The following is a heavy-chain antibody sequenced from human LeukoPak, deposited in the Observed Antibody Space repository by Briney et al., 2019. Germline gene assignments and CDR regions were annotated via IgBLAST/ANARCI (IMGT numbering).Heavy chain of an antibody. J-gene: IGHJ3*02. CDR2: ISSSSSYI. D-gene: IGHD3-10*01. CDR3: ARDSPHYYGSGSYVAAFDI. V-gene: IGHV3-21*01. Sequence: GALRLSCAASGFTFSSYSMNWVRQAPGKGLEWVSSISSSSSYIYYADSVKGRFTISRDNAKNSLYLQMNSLRAEDTAVYYCARDSPHYYGSGSYVAAFDIWGQGTMVTVSS. CDR1: GFTFSSYS.